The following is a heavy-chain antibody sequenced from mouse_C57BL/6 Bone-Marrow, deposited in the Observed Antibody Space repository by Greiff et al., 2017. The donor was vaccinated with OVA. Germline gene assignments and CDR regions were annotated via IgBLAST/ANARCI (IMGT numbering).Heavy chain of an antibody. V-gene: IGHV1-69*01. CDR1: GYTFTSYW. CDR2: IDPSDSYT. CDR3: ARRDGYLHWYFDV. D-gene: IGHD2-3*01. Sequence: VQLQQSGAELVMPGASVKLSCKASGYTFTSYWMHWVKQRPGQGLEWIGEIDPSDSYTNYNQKFKGKSTLTVDKSSSTAYMQLSSLTSEDSAVYYCARRDGYLHWYFDVWGTGTTVTVSS. J-gene: IGHJ1*03.